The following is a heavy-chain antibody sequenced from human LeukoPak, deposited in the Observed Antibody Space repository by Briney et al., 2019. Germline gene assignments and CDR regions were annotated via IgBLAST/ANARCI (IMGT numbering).Heavy chain of an antibody. D-gene: IGHD5-18*01. J-gene: IGHJ4*02. CDR2: IKQDGSEK. V-gene: IGHV3-7*03. CDR3: ARDRRYSYGYVVDY. CDR1: GFTFSSYW. Sequence: GGSLRLSCAASGFTFSSYWMSWVRQAPGKGLEWVANIKQDGSEKYYVDSVKGRFTISRDNAKNSLYLQMNSLRAEDTAVYYCARDRRYSYGYVVDYWGQGTLVTVSS.